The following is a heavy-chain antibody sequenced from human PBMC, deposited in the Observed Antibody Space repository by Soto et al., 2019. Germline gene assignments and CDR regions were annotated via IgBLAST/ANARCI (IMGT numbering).Heavy chain of an antibody. J-gene: IGHJ6*02. V-gene: IGHV3-48*03. CDR1: GFTFSSYE. CDR3: TRRGGDIVVVPAASYYYYGMDV. CDR2: ISSNGSVI. Sequence: GGSLRLSCAASGFTFSSYEMNWVRQAPGKGLEWVSYISSNGSVIFYADSAKGRFTISRDNAKNSLYLQMNSLRAEDTAIYYCTRRGGDIVVVPAASYYYYGMDVWGQGTTVTTSS. D-gene: IGHD2-2*01.